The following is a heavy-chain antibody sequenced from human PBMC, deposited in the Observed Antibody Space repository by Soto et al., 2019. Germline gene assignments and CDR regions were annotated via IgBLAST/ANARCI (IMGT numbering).Heavy chain of an antibody. CDR3: ARAVRYNFWSGPGSYYGMDV. CDR1: GYTFTSYG. J-gene: IGHJ6*02. V-gene: IGHV1-18*01. Sequence: ASVKVSCKASGYTFTSYGISWVRQAPGQGLEWMGWISAYNGNTNYAQKLQGRVTMTTDTSTSTAYMELRSLRSDDTAVYYCARAVRYNFWSGPGSYYGMDVWGQGTTVTVSS. D-gene: IGHD3-3*01. CDR2: ISAYNGNT.